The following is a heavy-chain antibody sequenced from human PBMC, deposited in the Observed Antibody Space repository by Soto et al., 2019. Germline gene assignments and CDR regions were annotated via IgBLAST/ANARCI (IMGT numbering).Heavy chain of an antibody. Sequence: ASVKVSCKASGYTFTSYYMHWVRQAPGQGLEWMGIINPSGGSTSYAQKFQGRVTMTRDTSTSTVYMELSSLRSEDTAVYYCASDFVVVPGAPNYFDFWGQGTLVTVSS. J-gene: IGHJ4*02. CDR1: GYTFTSYY. CDR3: ASDFVVVPGAPNYFDF. V-gene: IGHV1-46*01. CDR2: INPSGGST. D-gene: IGHD2-2*01.